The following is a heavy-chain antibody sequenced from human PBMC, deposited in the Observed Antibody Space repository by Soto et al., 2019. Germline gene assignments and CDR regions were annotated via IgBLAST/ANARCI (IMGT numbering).Heavy chain of an antibody. CDR1: GFTFSDYY. D-gene: IGHD6-13*01. V-gene: IGHV3-11*01. J-gene: IGHJ4*02. Sequence: QVQLVESGGGLVKPGGSLSLSFAALGFTFSDYYMTWVGQAPGKGLEWVSYISSSGSTLYYADSVKGRFTISRDNAKNSLYLQMNSLRAEDTAVYFCARKPYSNSWSDYWGQGTLVTVSS. CDR2: ISSSGSTL. CDR3: ARKPYSNSWSDY.